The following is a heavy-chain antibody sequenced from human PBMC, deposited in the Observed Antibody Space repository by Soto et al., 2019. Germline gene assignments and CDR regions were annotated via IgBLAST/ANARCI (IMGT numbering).Heavy chain of an antibody. D-gene: IGHD4-4*01. Sequence: QVQLVESGGGVVQPGRSLRLSCAASGFTFSSYAMHWVRQAPGKGLEWVAVISYDGSNTYYADSVKGRFTISRDNSKNTLYLQMNSLRSEDTAVYYCAGPLWRDDYNWGYFDLWGRGTLVTVSS. CDR3: AGPLWRDDYNWGYFDL. V-gene: IGHV3-30-3*01. CDR1: GFTFSSYA. J-gene: IGHJ2*01. CDR2: ISYDGSNT.